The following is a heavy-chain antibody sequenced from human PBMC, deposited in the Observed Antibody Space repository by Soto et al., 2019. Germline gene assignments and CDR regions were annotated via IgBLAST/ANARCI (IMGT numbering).Heavy chain of an antibody. J-gene: IGHJ5*02. Sequence: QVHLVQSGVEVKTPGASVKVSCQASGYTFFTYDISWVRQDPGQGLEWMGWISTYSGDTKYAQKFQGRVTMTTDTSTTTAYLELRSLRSDDTAVYYCARHHGPTTSENWCDPWGQGTLVTVSS. CDR2: ISTYSGDT. V-gene: IGHV1-18*01. CDR1: GYTFFTYD. CDR3: ARHHGPTTSENWCDP. D-gene: IGHD1-26*01.